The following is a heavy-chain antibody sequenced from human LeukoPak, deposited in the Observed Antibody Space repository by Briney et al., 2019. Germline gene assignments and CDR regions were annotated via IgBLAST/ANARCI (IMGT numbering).Heavy chain of an antibody. Sequence: GGSLRLSCAAHGVNFWSYWMHWVRQAPGKGLVWVSRINTDGSSTSYADSVKGRFTISRDNAKNTLYLQMNSLRAEDTAVYYCARGGSGSLEPPLDYWGQGTLVTVSS. CDR2: INTDGSST. J-gene: IGHJ4*02. D-gene: IGHD1-26*01. CDR1: GVNFWSYW. CDR3: ARGGSGSLEPPLDY. V-gene: IGHV3-74*01.